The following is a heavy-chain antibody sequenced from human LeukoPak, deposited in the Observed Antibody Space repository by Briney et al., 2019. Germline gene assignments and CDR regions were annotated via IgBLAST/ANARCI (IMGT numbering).Heavy chain of an antibody. D-gene: IGHD2-2*01. CDR1: GFTFTNAW. Sequence: GGSLRLSCAASGFTFTNAWMTWVRQAPGKGLEWVGRIKSKTDDRTTDYAAPVKGRFIISRDDSKSTLYLQMNSLKTEDTAVYYCTTIGGGYCSPTSCFRDYWGQGTLVTVSS. V-gene: IGHV3-15*01. CDR3: TTIGGGYCSPTSCFRDY. CDR2: IKSKTDDRTT. J-gene: IGHJ4*02.